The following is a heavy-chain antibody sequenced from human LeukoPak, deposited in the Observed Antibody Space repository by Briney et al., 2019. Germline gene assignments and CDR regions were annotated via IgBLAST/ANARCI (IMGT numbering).Heavy chain of an antibody. CDR2: ISGSGGTT. D-gene: IGHD2-15*01. V-gene: IGHV3-23*01. Sequence: GGTLRLSCAASGFIFSSYGMSWARQAPGKGLEWVSVISGSGGTTYYADSVKGRFSISRDNSKNTLYLQMNSLRAEDTAVYYCAKFSSEYCSGGSCYSVGAFDIWGQGTMVTVSS. J-gene: IGHJ3*02. CDR3: AKFSSEYCSGGSCYSVGAFDI. CDR1: GFIFSSYG.